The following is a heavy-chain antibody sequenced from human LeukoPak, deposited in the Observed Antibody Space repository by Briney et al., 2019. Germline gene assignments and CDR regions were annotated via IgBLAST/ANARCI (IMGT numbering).Heavy chain of an antibody. CDR2: IYYSGST. J-gene: IGHJ2*01. Sequence: SETLSLTCPVSGGSISSYYWSWIRQPPGKGLEWIGYIYYSGSTNYNPSLKSRVTISVDTSKNQFSLKLSSVTAADTAVYYCARDRDGDYLRNLYFDLWGRGTLVTVSS. V-gene: IGHV4-59*01. CDR3: ARDRDGDYLRNLYFDL. CDR1: GGSISSYY. D-gene: IGHD4-17*01.